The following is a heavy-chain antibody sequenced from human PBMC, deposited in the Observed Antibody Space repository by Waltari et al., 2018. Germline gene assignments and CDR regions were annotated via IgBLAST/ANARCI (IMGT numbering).Heavy chain of an antibody. CDR2: IYYSGSS. D-gene: IGHD3-10*01. CDR1: GGSISSGGYY. J-gene: IGHJ4*02. V-gene: IGHV4-31*03. Sequence: QVQLQESGPGLVKPSQTLSLTCTVSGGSISSGGYYWSWIRQHPGKGLEWIGYIYYSGSSYYNPSLTSRVTISVDTSKNQFSLKLSSVTAADTAVYYCARDQIKTYYGSGSDWGQGTLVIVSS. CDR3: ARDQIKTYYGSGSD.